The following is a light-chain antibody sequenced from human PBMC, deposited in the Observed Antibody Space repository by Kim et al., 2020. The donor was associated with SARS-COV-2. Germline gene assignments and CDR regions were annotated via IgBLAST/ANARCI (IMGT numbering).Light chain of an antibody. CDR2: DAS. CDR1: QASSSW. J-gene: IGKJ2*01. Sequence: SASGGDRVTITCLASQASSSWLAWYQQKPGKAPKLLVYDASTLQDGVPSRFSGSGSGTDFTLIISGLQAEDFATYYCQQTNSFPYTFGQGTKLEIK. CDR3: QQTNSFPYT. V-gene: IGKV1-12*01.